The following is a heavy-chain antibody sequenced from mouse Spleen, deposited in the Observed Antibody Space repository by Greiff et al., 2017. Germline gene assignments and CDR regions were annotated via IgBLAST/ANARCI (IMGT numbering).Heavy chain of an antibody. D-gene: IGHD2-1*01. J-gene: IGHJ3*01. CDR3: ARSYGNYFAY. CDR2: IDPETGGT. Sequence: QVQLQQSGAELVRPGASVTLSCKASGYTFTDYEMHWVKQTPVHGLEWIGAIDPETGGTAYNQKFKGKAILTADKSSSTAYMELRSLTSEDSAVYYCARSYGNYFAYWGQGTLVTVSA. V-gene: IGHV1-15*01. CDR1: GYTFTDYE.